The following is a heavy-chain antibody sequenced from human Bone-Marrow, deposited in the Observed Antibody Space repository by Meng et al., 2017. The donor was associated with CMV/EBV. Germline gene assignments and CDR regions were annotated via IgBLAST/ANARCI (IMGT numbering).Heavy chain of an antibody. J-gene: IGHJ6*02. D-gene: IGHD1-1*01. CDR3: ARPGILEELERAPQRYYYYYYGMDV. CDR1: GFTFSSYS. Sequence: GGSLRLSCAASGFTFSSYSMNWVRQAPGKGLEWVSSISSSSSYIYYADSVKGRFTISRDNAKNSLYLQMNCLRAEDTAVYYCARPGILEELERAPQRYYYYYYGMDVWGQGTTVTVSS. V-gene: IGHV3-21*01. CDR2: ISSSSSYI.